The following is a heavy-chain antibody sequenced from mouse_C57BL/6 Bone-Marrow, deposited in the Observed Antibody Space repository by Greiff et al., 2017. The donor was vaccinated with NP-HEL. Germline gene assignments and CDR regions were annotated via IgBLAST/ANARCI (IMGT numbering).Heavy chain of an antibody. V-gene: IGHV14-2*01. D-gene: IGHD2-3*01. Sequence: VQLKESGAELVKPGASVKLSCTASGFNITDYYMHWVKQRTEQGLEWIGRIDPEDGETKYAPKFQGKATLTADKSSNTAYLHLSSLTSEYTAVYYCARSLGWLLFDYWGQGTTLTVSS. J-gene: IGHJ2*01. CDR1: GFNITDYY. CDR3: ARSLGWLLFDY. CDR2: IDPEDGET.